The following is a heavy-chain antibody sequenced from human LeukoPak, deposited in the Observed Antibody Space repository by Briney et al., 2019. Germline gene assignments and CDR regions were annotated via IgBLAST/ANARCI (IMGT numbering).Heavy chain of an antibody. J-gene: IGHJ5*02. V-gene: IGHV4-59*08. CDR1: GGSISSYY. CDR2: IYYSGST. CDR3: ARQLSTVTTCWFDP. Sequence: KPSETLSLTCTVSGGSISSYYWSWIRQPPGKGLEWIGYIYYSGSTNYNPSLKSRATISVDTSKNQFSLKLSSVTAADTAVYYCARQLSTVTTCWFDPWGQGTLVTVSS. D-gene: IGHD4-11*01.